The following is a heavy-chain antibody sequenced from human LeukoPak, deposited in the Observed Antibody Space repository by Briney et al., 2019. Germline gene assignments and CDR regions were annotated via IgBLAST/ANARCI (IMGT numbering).Heavy chain of an antibody. CDR2: INPDSGGT. V-gene: IGHV1-2*02. CDR1: GYTFTGYY. CDR3: ARAYDFWSGYCPFDY. Sequence: ASVKVSCEASGYTFTGYYMHWVRQAPGQGLEWMGWINPDSGGTNYAQKFQGRVTMTRDTSISTAYMELSRLRSDDTAVYYCARAYDFWSGYCPFDYWGQGTLVTVSS. J-gene: IGHJ4*02. D-gene: IGHD3-3*01.